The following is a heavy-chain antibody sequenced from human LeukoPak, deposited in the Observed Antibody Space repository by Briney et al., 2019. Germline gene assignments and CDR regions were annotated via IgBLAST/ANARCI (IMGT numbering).Heavy chain of an antibody. CDR3: AKDLPPHRQQLKTI. CDR2: ISGSGEST. D-gene: IGHD6-13*01. CDR1: GITFSSYA. V-gene: IGHV3-23*01. Sequence: GGSLRLSCAASGITFSSYAMSWVRQAPGKGLEWVSAISGSGESTYYADSVKGRFTISRDNSKNTLYLQMNSLRAEDTAVYYCAKDLPPHRQQLKTIWGQGTLVTVSS. J-gene: IGHJ4*02.